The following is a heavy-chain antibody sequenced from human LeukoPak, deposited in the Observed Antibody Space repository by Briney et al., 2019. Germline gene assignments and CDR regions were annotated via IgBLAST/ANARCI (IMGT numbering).Heavy chain of an antibody. D-gene: IGHD3-3*01. CDR3: ATVPRDTRSGYYYYYYMDV. CDR2: FDPEDGET. V-gene: IGHV1-24*01. J-gene: IGHJ6*03. CDR1: GYTLTELS. Sequence: ASVKVSCKVSGYTLTELSMHWVRQAPGKGLEWMGGFDPEDGETIYAQKFQGRVTMTEDTSTDTAYMELSSLRSEDTAVYCCATVPRDTRSGYYYYYYMDVWGKGTTVTVSS.